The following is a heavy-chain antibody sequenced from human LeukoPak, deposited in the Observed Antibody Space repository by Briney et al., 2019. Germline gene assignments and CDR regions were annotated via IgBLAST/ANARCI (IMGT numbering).Heavy chain of an antibody. CDR3: AREAITIFGLVRTQTTKGPHRFDP. CDR2: INPSGGST. Sequence: ASVKVSCKASGYTFTSYHMHWVRQAPVQGLEWMGIINPSGGSTNYPQRFRGRVTMTRDMSTGTVYMELSSLTSEDTAVYYCAREAITIFGLVRTQTTKGPHRFDPWGQGTLVTVSS. V-gene: IGHV1-46*01. D-gene: IGHD3-3*01. J-gene: IGHJ5*02. CDR1: GYTFTSYH.